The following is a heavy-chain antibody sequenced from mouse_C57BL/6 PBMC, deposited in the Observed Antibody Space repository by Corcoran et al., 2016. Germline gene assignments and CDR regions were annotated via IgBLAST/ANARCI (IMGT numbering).Heavy chain of an antibody. Sequence: EVQLQQSGPELVKPGASVKIPCKASGYTFPVYNLDWVQQSHGKSLEWIGDINPNNGGTIYNQKFKGKATLTVDKSSSTAYMELRSLTSEDTAVYYCAAVGYGRDAMDYWGQGTSVTVSS. CDR3: AAVGYGRDAMDY. CDR2: INPNNGGT. D-gene: IGHD2-14*01. J-gene: IGHJ4*01. CDR1: GYTFPVYN. V-gene: IGHV1-18*01.